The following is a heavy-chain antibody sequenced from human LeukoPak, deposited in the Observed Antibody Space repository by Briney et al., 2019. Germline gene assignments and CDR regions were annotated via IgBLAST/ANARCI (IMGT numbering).Heavy chain of an antibody. J-gene: IGHJ4*02. CDR2: IGPTGSDR. CDR1: GLTFSTSG. Sequence: GGSLRLSCTASGLTFSTSGFNWVRQAPGKGLEWVASIGPTGSDRYHADSIKGRFTISRDNANNFLYLQMNSLRAEDTAVYYCTTETNGRNCDYWGQGTLLTVSS. CDR3: TTETNGRNCDY. D-gene: IGHD1-14*01. V-gene: IGHV3-21*06.